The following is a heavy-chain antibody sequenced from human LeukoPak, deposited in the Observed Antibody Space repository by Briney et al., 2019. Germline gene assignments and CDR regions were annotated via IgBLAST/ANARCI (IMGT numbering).Heavy chain of an antibody. D-gene: IGHD3-22*01. J-gene: IGHJ3*02. Sequence: SETLSLTCTVSGGSISSYYWSWIRQPPGKGLEWIGYIYYSGSTNYNPPLKSRVTISVDTSKNQFSLKLSSVTAADTAVYYCARKKYYYDSSGYFTYAFDIWGQGTMVTVSS. CDR2: IYYSGST. CDR3: ARKKYYYDSSGYFTYAFDI. CDR1: GGSISSYY. V-gene: IGHV4-59*01.